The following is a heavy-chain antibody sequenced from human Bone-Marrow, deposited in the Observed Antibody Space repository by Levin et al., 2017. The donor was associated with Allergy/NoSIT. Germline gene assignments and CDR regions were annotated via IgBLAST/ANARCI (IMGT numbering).Heavy chain of an antibody. CDR3: VRYCRGSSCSPWYFDL. J-gene: IGHJ2*01. D-gene: IGHD2-15*01. Sequence: GESLKISCAASGFTFSSYVMHWVRQAPGKGLVWVSRINSDGSSTTYADSVKGRFTISRDNAKNTLYLQMNSLRAEDTAVYYCVRYCRGSSCSPWYFDLWGRGTLVTVSS. CDR2: INSDGSST. CDR1: GFTFSSYV. V-gene: IGHV3-74*03.